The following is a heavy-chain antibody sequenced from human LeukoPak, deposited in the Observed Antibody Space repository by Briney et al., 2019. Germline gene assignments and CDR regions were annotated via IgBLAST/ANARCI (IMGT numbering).Heavy chain of an antibody. J-gene: IGHJ6*02. Sequence: GGSLRLSCAASGFTFSSYAMSWVRQAPGKGLGWVSAISGSGGSTYYADPVKGRFTISRDNSKNTLYLQMNSLRAEDTAVYYCAKASRRGYYYYGMDVWGQGTTVTVSS. CDR2: ISGSGGST. V-gene: IGHV3-23*01. CDR3: AKASRRGYYYYGMDV. D-gene: IGHD3-16*01. CDR1: GFTFSSYA.